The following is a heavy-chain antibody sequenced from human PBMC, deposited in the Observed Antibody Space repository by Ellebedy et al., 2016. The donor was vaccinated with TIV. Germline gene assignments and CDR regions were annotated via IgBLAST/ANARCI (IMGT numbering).Heavy chain of an antibody. V-gene: IGHV3-33*01. CDR2: IWYDGSNK. J-gene: IGHJ4*02. CDR1: GFTFTSYG. CDR3: AIDKSPTKIALDF. Sequence: PGGSLRLSCAASGFTFTSYGMHWVRQAPGKGLEWVAVIWYDGSNKYYADSVKGRFTISRDNSKSTLYLQMSSLRADDTAIYYFAIDKSPTKIALDFWGQGTLVTVSS. D-gene: IGHD3-22*01.